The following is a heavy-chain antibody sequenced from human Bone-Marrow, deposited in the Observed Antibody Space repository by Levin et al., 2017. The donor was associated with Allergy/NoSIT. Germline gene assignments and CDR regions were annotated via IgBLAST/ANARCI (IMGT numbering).Heavy chain of an antibody. CDR2: IVASGGGT. Sequence: PGGSLRLSCAVSGFTFSSYVMSWVRQAPGKGLEWVSAIVASGGGTYYADSVKGRFTISRDNSRNTLNLQMNSLRAEDTAVYYCVKGEKNSGWSDWGQGTLVTVSS. J-gene: IGHJ4*02. CDR1: GFTFSSYV. CDR3: VKGEKNSGWSD. V-gene: IGHV3-23*01. D-gene: IGHD6-19*01.